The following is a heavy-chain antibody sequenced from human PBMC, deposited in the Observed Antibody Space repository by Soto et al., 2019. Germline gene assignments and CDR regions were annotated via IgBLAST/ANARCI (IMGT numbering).Heavy chain of an antibody. V-gene: IGHV3-30*03. Sequence: QVPLVESGGGVVQPGTSLRLSCAASGFTFNNFGMHWVRQAPGEGLEWLTVISYDGSETYYAESVRGRFTISRDKSKSTVYLQMSSLRVEDTAVYYCARDRSAGCGGDCALDCWGQGTPVTVSS. CDR3: ARDRSAGCGGDCALDC. CDR1: GFTFNNFG. J-gene: IGHJ4*02. D-gene: IGHD2-21*02. CDR2: ISYDGSET.